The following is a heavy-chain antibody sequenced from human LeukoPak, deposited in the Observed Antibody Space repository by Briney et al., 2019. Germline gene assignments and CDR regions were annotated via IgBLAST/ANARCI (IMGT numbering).Heavy chain of an antibody. Sequence: PSETLSLTCTVSGGSISSYYWSWIRQPPGKGLEWIGNIYYSGSTNYNPSLKSRVTISVDTSKNQFSLKLSSVTAADPAIYYCARSYCSGGSCWVYFDYWGQGTLVTVSS. D-gene: IGHD2-15*01. CDR2: IYYSGST. CDR1: GGSISSYY. J-gene: IGHJ4*02. V-gene: IGHV4-59*08. CDR3: ARSYCSGGSCWVYFDY.